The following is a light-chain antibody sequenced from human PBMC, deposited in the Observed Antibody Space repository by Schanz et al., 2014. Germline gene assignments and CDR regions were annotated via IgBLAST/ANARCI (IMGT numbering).Light chain of an antibody. CDR2: DAS. Sequence: IQLTQSPSSLSASVGDTVTITCRASQGVSNYLAWYQQKPGKAPNLLIYDASTLQSGVPSRFRGSGSGTDFTLTISSLQPEDFATYFCQQSHDGVWTFGQGTTVEIK. CDR3: QQSHDGVWT. CDR1: QGVSNY. J-gene: IGKJ1*01. V-gene: IGKV1-9*01.